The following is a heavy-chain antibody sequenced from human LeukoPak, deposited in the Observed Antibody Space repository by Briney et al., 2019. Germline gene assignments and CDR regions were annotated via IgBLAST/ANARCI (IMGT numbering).Heavy chain of an antibody. V-gene: IGHV3-30*04. CDR3: ARRWHFDL. CDR2: ISYDETNK. Sequence: GGSLRLSCAASGFSFSTYAMHWVRQAPGKGLEWVAVISYDETNKYYADSVQGRFTISRDNSKNTLYLQMNSLRAEDTALYYCARRWHFDLWGRGTLVTVSS. J-gene: IGHJ2*01. CDR1: GFSFSTYA.